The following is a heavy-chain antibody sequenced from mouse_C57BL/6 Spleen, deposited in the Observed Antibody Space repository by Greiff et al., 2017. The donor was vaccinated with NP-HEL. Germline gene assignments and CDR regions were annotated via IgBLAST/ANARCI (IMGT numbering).Heavy chain of an antibody. CDR2: FDPENGDT. CDR1: GFNIKDDY. V-gene: IGHV14-4*01. CDR3: TYYDYDGT. D-gene: IGHD2-4*01. Sequence: VQLQQSGAELVRPGASVKLSCTASGFNIKDDYMHWVKQRPEQGLEWIGWFDPENGDTEYASKFQGKATITADTSSNTAYLQLSSLTSEDTAVYYCTYYDYDGTWGQGTTLTVSS. J-gene: IGHJ2*01.